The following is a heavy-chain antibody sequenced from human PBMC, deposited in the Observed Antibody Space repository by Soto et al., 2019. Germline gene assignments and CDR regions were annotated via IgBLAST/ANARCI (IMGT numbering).Heavy chain of an antibody. CDR1: GGTFSSYA. CDR3: ARSLGSPNKVDY. Sequence: QVQLVQSGAAVKKPGSSVKVSCKASGGTFSSYANSWVRQAPGQGLEWMGGIIPNFATANYAQKFQGRVTITADESTSTAYMELSSLRSEDTAVYYCARSLGSPNKVDYWGQGTLVTVSS. V-gene: IGHV1-69*01. CDR2: IIPNFATA. J-gene: IGHJ4*02. D-gene: IGHD1-26*01.